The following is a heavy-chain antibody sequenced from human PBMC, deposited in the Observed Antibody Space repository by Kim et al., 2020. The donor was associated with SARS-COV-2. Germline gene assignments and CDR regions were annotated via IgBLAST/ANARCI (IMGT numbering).Heavy chain of an antibody. J-gene: IGHJ6*02. D-gene: IGHD6-13*01. V-gene: IGHV1-69*04. CDR1: GGTFSSYA. Sequence: SVKVSCKASGGTFSSYAISWVRQAPGQGLEWMGRIIPILGIANYAQKFQGRVTITADKSTSTAYMELSSLRSEDTAVYYCARDVPQGRLPSSSWYSGGYYYDGMDVWGQGTTVTVSS. CDR2: IIPILGIA. CDR3: ARDVPQGRLPSSSWYSGGYYYDGMDV.